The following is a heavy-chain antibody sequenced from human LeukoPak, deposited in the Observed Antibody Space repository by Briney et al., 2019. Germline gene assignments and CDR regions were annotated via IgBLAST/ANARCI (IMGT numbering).Heavy chain of an antibody. J-gene: IGHJ4*02. D-gene: IGHD2-15*01. CDR3: ATSARTYLGSSLDY. V-gene: IGHV3-74*01. CDR1: GFTFSSYW. Sequence: GGSLRLSCAASGFTFSSYWMSWVRQAPGKGLVWVSRISSDASITSYADPVEGRFTISRDNAKNTLYLQMNSLRAEDTALYYCATSARTYLGSSLDYWGQGTLVTVSS. CDR2: ISSDASIT.